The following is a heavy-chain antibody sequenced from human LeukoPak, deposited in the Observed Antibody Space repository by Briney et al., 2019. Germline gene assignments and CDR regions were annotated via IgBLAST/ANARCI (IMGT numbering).Heavy chain of an antibody. Sequence: GGSLRLSCAASGFTFSTYWMHWVRRAPGKGLVWVSRINNEGSGTGYADSVKGRFTISRDNAKNTLFLQMNSLRAEDTAVYYCARGRYYAMDVWGQGTTVTVSS. CDR1: GFTFSTYW. J-gene: IGHJ6*02. V-gene: IGHV3-74*01. CDR3: ARGRYYAMDV. CDR2: INNEGSGT.